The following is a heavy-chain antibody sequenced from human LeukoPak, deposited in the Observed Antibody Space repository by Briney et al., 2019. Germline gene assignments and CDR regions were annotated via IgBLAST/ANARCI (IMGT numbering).Heavy chain of an antibody. D-gene: IGHD5-18*01. CDR1: GYTFTSYD. CDR3: ATDFTGGDTAMVFDY. Sequence: ASVKVSCKASGYTFTSYDINWVRQATGQGLEWMGGFDPEDGETIYAQKFQGRVTMTEDTSTDTAYMELSSLRSEDTAVYYCATDFTGGDTAMVFDYWGQGTLVTVSS. J-gene: IGHJ4*02. CDR2: FDPEDGET. V-gene: IGHV1-24*01.